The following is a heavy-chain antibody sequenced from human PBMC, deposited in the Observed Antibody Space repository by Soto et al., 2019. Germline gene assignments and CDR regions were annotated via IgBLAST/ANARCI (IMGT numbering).Heavy chain of an antibody. CDR2: IWYDGSNK. CDR1: GFTFSSDG. V-gene: IGHV3-33*01. D-gene: IGHD5-18*01. J-gene: IGHJ4*02. Sequence: PGGSLRLSCAASGFTFSSDGMHWVRQAPGKGLEWVAVIWYDGSNKYYADSVKVRFTISRDNSKNTLYLQMNSLRAEDTAVCYCARDHWDHSYGLADFDYWGQGTLCTGSS. CDR3: ARDHWDHSYGLADFDY.